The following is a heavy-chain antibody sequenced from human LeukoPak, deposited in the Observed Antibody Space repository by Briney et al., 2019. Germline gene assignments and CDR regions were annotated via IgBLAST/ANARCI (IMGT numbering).Heavy chain of an antibody. CDR1: GYTFTSYD. J-gene: IGHJ5*02. Sequence: GASVKVSCKASGYTFTSYDINWVRQATGQGLEWMGWMNPNSGNTGYAQKFQGRVTITRNTSISTAYMELSSLRSEDTAVYYCATDLGGYSGYDVWFDPWGQGTLVTVSS. CDR3: ATDLGGYSGYDVWFDP. D-gene: IGHD5-12*01. CDR2: MNPNSGNT. V-gene: IGHV1-8*03.